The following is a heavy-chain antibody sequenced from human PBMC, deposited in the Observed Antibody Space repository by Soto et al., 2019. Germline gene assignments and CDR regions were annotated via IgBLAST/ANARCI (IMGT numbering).Heavy chain of an antibody. CDR1: GYTFTSYY. CDR3: ARDYEIGYCSGGSCYSYYYYMDV. J-gene: IGHJ6*03. Sequence: ASVKVSCKASGYTFTSYYMHWVRQAPGQGLEWMGIINPSGGSTSYAQKFQGRVTMTRDTSTSTVYMELSSLRSEDTAVYYCARDYEIGYCSGGSCYSYYYYMDVWGKGTTVTVSS. CDR2: INPSGGST. D-gene: IGHD2-15*01. V-gene: IGHV1-46*01.